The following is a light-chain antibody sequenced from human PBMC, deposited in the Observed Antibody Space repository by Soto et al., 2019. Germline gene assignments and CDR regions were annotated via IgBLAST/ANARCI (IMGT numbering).Light chain of an antibody. CDR3: QQYGYLPLT. CDR2: GAS. V-gene: IGKV3-20*01. CDR1: QSISSSY. J-gene: IGKJ4*01. Sequence: EIVLTQSPGTLSLSPGERASLSCRASQSISSSYLAWYQQKPGQAPSLLIYGASSRATGIPDRFSGSGSGTDFTLTISRLEPEDFAVYYCQQYGYLPLTFGGGTKVEIK.